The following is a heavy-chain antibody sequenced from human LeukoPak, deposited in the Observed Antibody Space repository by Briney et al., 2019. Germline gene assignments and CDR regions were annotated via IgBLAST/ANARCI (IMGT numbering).Heavy chain of an antibody. CDR2: INPNSGGT. Sequence: ASVKVSCKASGYTFTGYYMHWVRQAPGQGLEWMGWINPNSGGTNYAQKLQGRVTMTTDTSTSTAYMELRSLRSDDTAVYYCARERTTGILNYYYYGMDVWGQGTTVTVSS. V-gene: IGHV1-2*02. CDR1: GYTFTGYY. D-gene: IGHD1-14*01. CDR3: ARERTTGILNYYYYGMDV. J-gene: IGHJ6*02.